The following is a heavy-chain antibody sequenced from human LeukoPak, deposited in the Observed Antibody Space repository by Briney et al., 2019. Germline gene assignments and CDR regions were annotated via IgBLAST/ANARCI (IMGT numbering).Heavy chain of an antibody. V-gene: IGHV1-3*03. Sequence: ASVKVSCKASGYTFTSYGISWVRQAPGQRLEWMGWINAGNGNTKYSQEFQGRVTITRDASASTAYMELSSLRSEDMAVYYCARGPTYYDFWSGYYLDYWGQGTLVTVSS. CDR2: INAGNGNT. J-gene: IGHJ4*02. D-gene: IGHD3-3*01. CDR3: ARGPTYYDFWSGYYLDY. CDR1: GYTFTSYG.